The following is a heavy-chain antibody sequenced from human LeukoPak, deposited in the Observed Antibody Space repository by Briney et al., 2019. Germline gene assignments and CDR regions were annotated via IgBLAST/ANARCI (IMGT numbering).Heavy chain of an antibody. CDR3: ARDYYDSSGYYYFDY. J-gene: IGHJ4*02. CDR2: IYSGGST. Sequence: PGGSLRLSCAASGFTVNSNYMSWVRQAPGKGLEWVSVIYSGGSTYYADSVKGRFTISRDNSKNTLYLQMNSLRAEDTAVYYCARDYYDSSGYYYFDYWGQGTLVTVSS. D-gene: IGHD3-22*01. CDR1: GFTVNSNY. V-gene: IGHV3-53*01.